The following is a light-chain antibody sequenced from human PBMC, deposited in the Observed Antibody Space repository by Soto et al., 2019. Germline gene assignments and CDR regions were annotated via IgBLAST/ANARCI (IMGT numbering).Light chain of an antibody. CDR3: QQRSNWPP. CDR2: DAS. Sequence: EIGLTQSPSTLSFSPGERATLSCRASQSVSSYLAWYQQKPGQAPRLLIYDASNRATGIPARFSGSGSGTDFTLTISSLEPEDFAVYYCQQRSNWPPFGQGTRLEI. J-gene: IGKJ5*01. CDR1: QSVSSY. V-gene: IGKV3-11*01.